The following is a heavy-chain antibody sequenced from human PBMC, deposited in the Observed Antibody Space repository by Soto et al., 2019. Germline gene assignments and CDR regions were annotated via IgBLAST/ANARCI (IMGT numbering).Heavy chain of an antibody. Sequence: EVQLLESGGSLVQPGGSLRLSCAASGFSFSTYAMGWVRQAPGKGLEWVSAISGSGSATYYADPVKGRFTISRDNSKDTLYLQMNSLRAGDTAVYYCAKDIKGTGTNVMYASWGQGSLVTVSS. CDR1: GFSFSTYA. J-gene: IGHJ5*02. D-gene: IGHD1-7*01. CDR3: AKDIKGTGTNVMYAS. V-gene: IGHV3-23*01. CDR2: ISGSGSAT.